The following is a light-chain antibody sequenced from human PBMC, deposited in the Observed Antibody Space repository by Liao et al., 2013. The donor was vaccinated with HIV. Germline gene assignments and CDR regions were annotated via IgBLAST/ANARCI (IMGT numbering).Light chain of an antibody. Sequence: SYVLTQPPSVSVAPGETAMIPCGGSNIGSKSVHWYQQKPGQYPPVLVIYKDTERPSGIPERFSGSSSGTTVTLTISGVQAEDEADYYCQSADSSGTVVFGGGTKLTVL. V-gene: IGLV3-25*03. CDR1: IGSKS. CDR2: KDT. J-gene: IGLJ2*01. CDR3: QSADSSGTVV.